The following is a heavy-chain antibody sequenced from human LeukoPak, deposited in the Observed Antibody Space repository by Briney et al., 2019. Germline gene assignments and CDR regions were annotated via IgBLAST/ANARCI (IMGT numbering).Heavy chain of an antibody. V-gene: IGHV1-46*01. J-gene: IGHJ3*02. CDR3: ARDGIQPLAFDI. Sequence: ASVKVSCKASGYTFTSYYMQWVGQAPGQGSEWMGIINPSGGRTSYAQKFQGRVTMTRDTSTSTVYMELSSLRSEHTAVYYCARDGIQPLAFDIWGQGTMVTVSS. CDR1: GYTFTSYY. D-gene: IGHD5-18*01. CDR2: INPSGGRT.